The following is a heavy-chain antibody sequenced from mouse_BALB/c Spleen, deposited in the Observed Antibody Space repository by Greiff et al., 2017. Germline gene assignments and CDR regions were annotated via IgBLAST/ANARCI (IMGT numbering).Heavy chain of an antibody. J-gene: IGHJ3*01. Sequence: VKLQESGPGLVAPSQSLSITCTVSGFSLTSYGVHWVRQPPGKGLEWLGVIWAGGSTNYNSALMSRLSISKDNSKSQVFLKMNSLQTDDTAMYYCARETYYGNYGWFAYWGQGTLVTVSA. CDR1: GFSLTSYG. D-gene: IGHD2-10*01. V-gene: IGHV2-9*02. CDR2: IWAGGST. CDR3: ARETYYGNYGWFAY.